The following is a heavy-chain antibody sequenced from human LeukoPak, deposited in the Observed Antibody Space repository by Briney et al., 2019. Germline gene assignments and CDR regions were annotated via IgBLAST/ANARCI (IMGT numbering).Heavy chain of an antibody. J-gene: IGHJ4*02. V-gene: IGHV1-69*01. CDR1: GGXFSSYA. CDR3: ARNFDSSGYYFGY. D-gene: IGHD3-22*01. CDR2: SIPIFGTA. Sequence: AASVKVSCRASGGXFSSYAISWVRQAPGQGLEWMGGSIPIFGTANYAQKFQGRVTITADESTSTDYMELSSLRSEDTAVYYCARNFDSSGYYFGYWGQGSLVTVSS.